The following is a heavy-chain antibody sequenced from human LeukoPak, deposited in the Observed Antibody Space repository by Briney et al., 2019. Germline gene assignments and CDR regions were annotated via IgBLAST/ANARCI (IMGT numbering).Heavy chain of an antibody. J-gene: IGHJ6*02. CDR3: ARGPGYSYGRYYYYYYGMDV. D-gene: IGHD5-18*01. V-gene: IGHV1-8*01. CDR1: GYTYTSYD. Sequence: ASVKVSCKASGYTYTSYDINWVRQATGQGLEWMGWMDPNSGNTGHAQKFQGRVTMTRNTSISTAYMELSSLRSEDTAVYYCARGPGYSYGRYYYYYYGMDVWGQGTTVTVSS. CDR2: MDPNSGNT.